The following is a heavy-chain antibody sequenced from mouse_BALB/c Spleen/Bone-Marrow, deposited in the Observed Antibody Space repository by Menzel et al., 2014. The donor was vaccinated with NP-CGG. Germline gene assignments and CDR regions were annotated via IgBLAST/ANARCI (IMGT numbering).Heavy chain of an antibody. CDR1: GFTFSSYY. D-gene: IGHD4-1*01. V-gene: IGHV5-6-2*01. CDR2: TNSNGGST. J-gene: IGHJ2*01. CDR3: ARRGWDGYFDY. Sequence: EVKLVESGGGLVKLGGSLKLSCAASGFTFSSYYMSWVRQTPEKRLELVAATNSNGGSTYYSDTVKGRFTISRDNAKNTPYLQMSSLKSEDTALYYCARRGWDGYFDYWGQGTTLTVSS.